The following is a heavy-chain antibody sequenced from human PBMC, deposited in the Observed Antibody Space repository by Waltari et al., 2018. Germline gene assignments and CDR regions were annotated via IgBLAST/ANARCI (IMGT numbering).Heavy chain of an antibody. V-gene: IGHV3-74*01. J-gene: IGHJ6*03. CDR3: ARGSSSWYWVGYMDV. D-gene: IGHD6-13*01. CDR2: INSDGSST. CDR1: GFTFSSSW. Sequence: EVQLVESGGGLVQPGGSLRLPCAASGFTFSSSWMHWVRQAPGKGLVWVSRINSDGSSTSYADSVKGRFTISRDNAKNTLYLQMNSLRAEDTAVYYCARGSSSWYWVGYMDVWGKGTTVTISS.